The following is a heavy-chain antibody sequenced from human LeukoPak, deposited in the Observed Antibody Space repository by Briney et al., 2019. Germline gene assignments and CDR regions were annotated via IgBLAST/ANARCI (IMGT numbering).Heavy chain of an antibody. CDR1: GGSISSGGYY. D-gene: IGHD2-2*01. CDR3: ARVSTPGRFFHGWFDP. J-gene: IGHJ5*02. Sequence: TLSLTCTVSGGSISSGGYYWSWIRQHPGKGLEWIGYIYYSGSTNYNPSLKGRVTISVDTSKNQFSLKLSSVTAADTAVYYCARVSTPGRFFHGWFDPWGQGTLVTVSS. CDR2: IYYSGST. V-gene: IGHV4-61*08.